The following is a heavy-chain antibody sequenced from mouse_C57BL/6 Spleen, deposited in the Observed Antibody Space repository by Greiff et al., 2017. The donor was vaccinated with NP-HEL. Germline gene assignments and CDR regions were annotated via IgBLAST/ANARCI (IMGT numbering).Heavy chain of an antibody. J-gene: IGHJ3*01. Sequence: VHVKQSGPELVKPGASVKISCKASGYSFTDYNMNWVKQSNGKSLEWIGVINPNYGTTSYNQKFKGKATLTVDQSSSTAYMQLNSLTSEDSAVYYCARAEDSSGYEAWFAYWGQGTLVTVSA. V-gene: IGHV1-39*01. CDR3: ARAEDSSGYEAWFAY. D-gene: IGHD3-2*02. CDR1: GYSFTDYN. CDR2: INPNYGTT.